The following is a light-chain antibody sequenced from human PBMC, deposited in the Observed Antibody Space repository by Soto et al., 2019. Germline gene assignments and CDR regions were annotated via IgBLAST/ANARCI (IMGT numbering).Light chain of an antibody. CDR3: QQYSSSPTT. V-gene: IGKV3-20*01. CDR1: QSVSSSY. Sequence: EIVLTQSPGTLSLSPGERATLSCRASQSVSSSYLAWYQQKPGQAPRLLIDGASSRDTGIPDRFSGSGSGTDFTLTISRLEPEDFAVYYCQQYSSSPTTVGQGTKVEI. J-gene: IGKJ1*01. CDR2: GAS.